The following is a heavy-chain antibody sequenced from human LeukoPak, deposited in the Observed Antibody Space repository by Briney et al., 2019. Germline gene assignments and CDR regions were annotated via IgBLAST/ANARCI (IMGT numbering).Heavy chain of an antibody. CDR2: IIPTLGIA. V-gene: IGHV1-69*04. D-gene: IGHD3-10*01. CDR3: ARQNLLWFGPSFDY. CDR1: GGTFSSYA. J-gene: IGHJ4*02. Sequence: ASVKVSCKASGGTFSSYAISWVRQAPGQGLEWMGRIIPTLGIANYAQKFQGRVTITADKSTSTAYMELSSLRSEDTAVYYCARQNLLWFGPSFDYWGQGTLVTVSS.